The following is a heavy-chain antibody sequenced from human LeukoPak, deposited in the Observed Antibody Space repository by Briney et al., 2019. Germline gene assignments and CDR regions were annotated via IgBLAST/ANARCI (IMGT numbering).Heavy chain of an antibody. J-gene: IGHJ4*02. CDR3: AGMGKATVNSSNTTDY. CDR1: GFTVSSNY. V-gene: IGHV3-53*01. D-gene: IGHD4-17*01. CDR2: IYSGGST. Sequence: GGSLRLSCAASGFTVSSNYMSWVHQAPGKGLEWVSVIYSGGSTYYADSVKGRFTISRDNSKNTLYLQMNSLRAEDTAVYYCAGMGKATVNSSNTTDYWGQGTLVTVSS.